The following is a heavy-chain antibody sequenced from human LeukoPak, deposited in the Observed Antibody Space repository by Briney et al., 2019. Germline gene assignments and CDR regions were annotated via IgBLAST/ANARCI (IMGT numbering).Heavy chain of an antibody. CDR1: GHTFTGYY. V-gene: IGHV1-2*02. D-gene: IGHD3-10*02. Sequence: ASVKVSCKASGHTFTGYYVYWVRQAPGQGLEWMGWMNPNVGGANFPQKFQGRVTVTSDPAISAAYMELRRLRSDDAAVYYCARGVFGESLESWGQGTLVTVSS. J-gene: IGHJ4*02. CDR3: ARGVFGESLES. CDR2: MNPNVGGA.